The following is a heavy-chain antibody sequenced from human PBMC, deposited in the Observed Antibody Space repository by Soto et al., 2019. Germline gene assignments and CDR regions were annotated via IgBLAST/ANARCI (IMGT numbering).Heavy chain of an antibody. CDR3: ARWLQSFDY. J-gene: IGHJ4*02. D-gene: IGHD5-12*01. CDR2: IFYSGSF. Sequence: SETLSLTCTVSGGSISSRTSYWSWIRQRPGKGLEWIGYIFYSGSFNYTPSLRSRVMILVDTSKNQLSLRLSSLTAADTAVYYCARWLQSFDYWGQGTLVTVSS. V-gene: IGHV4-31*03. CDR1: GGSISSRTSY.